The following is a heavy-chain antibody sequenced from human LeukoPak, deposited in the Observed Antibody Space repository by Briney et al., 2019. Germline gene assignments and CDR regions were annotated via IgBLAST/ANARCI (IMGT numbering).Heavy chain of an antibody. CDR2: IYHSGST. Sequence: SETLSLTCAVSGYSISSGYYWGWIRQPPGKGLEWIGSIYHSGSTYYNPSLKSRVTISVDTSKNQFSLKLSSVTAADTAVYYCARATTVTTGTRFDPWGQGTLVTVSS. V-gene: IGHV4-38-2*01. D-gene: IGHD4-17*01. CDR3: ARATTVTTGTRFDP. J-gene: IGHJ5*02. CDR1: GYSISSGYY.